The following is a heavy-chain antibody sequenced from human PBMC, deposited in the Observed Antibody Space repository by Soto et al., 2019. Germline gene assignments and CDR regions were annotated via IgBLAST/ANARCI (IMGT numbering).Heavy chain of an antibody. CDR2: INEDGSQE. CDR3: ARGSTDSYPGSRIFDF. J-gene: IGHJ4*02. Sequence: GGSLRLSCAASGVTFSSSWMIWVRQAPGKGLEWVAKINEDGSQEYYGDSVKGRFTISRDNAKNSLYLQMNSLRGEDSAVYYCARGSTDSYPGSRIFDFWGRGTLVTVSS. V-gene: IGHV3-7*03. D-gene: IGHD3-10*01. CDR1: GVTFSSSW.